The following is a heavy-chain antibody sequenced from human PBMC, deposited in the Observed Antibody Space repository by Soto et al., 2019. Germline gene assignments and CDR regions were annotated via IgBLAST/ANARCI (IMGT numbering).Heavy chain of an antibody. Sequence: GGSLRLSCAASGFTFSSYAMSWVRQAPGKGLEWVSAISGSGGSTYYADSVKGRFTISRDNSKNTLYLQMNSVRSEDTAVYYCVGPRWLDFDYWGQGTLVTVSS. V-gene: IGHV3-23*01. CDR3: VGPRWLDFDY. J-gene: IGHJ4*02. CDR2: ISGSGGST. D-gene: IGHD5-12*01. CDR1: GFTFSSYA.